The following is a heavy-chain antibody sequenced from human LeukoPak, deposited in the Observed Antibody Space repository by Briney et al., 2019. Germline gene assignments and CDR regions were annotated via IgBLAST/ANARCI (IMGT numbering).Heavy chain of an antibody. CDR2: IIPIFGTA. J-gene: IGHJ5*02. V-gene: IGHV1-69*01. CDR1: GGTFSSYA. CDR3: ARDSGTDVDTKRGYNWFDP. D-gene: IGHD1-26*01. Sequence: VASVKVSCKASGGTFSSYAISWVRQAPGQGLEWMGGIIPIFGTANYAQKFQGRVTITADESTSTAYMELSSLRSEDTAVYYCARDSGTDVDTKRGYNWFDPWGQGTLVTVSS.